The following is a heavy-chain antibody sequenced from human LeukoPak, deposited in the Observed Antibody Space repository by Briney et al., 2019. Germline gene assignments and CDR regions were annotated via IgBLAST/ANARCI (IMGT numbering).Heavy chain of an antibody. Sequence: GGSLRLSCAASGFTFSSYAMSWVRQAPGKGLEWVSAISGSGGSTYYADSVKGRFTISRDNSKNTLYLQMNSLRAEDTAVYYCAKAAKDYYGSGTPPDYWGQGTLVTVSS. V-gene: IGHV3-23*01. CDR3: AKAAKDYYGSGTPPDY. J-gene: IGHJ4*02. D-gene: IGHD3-10*01. CDR2: ISGSGGST. CDR1: GFTFSSYA.